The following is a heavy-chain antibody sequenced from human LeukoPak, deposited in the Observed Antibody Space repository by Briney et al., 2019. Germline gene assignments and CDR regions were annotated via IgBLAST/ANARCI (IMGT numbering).Heavy chain of an antibody. CDR2: VYYSGST. D-gene: IGHD2-2*01. CDR3: ARHLGPPADWFGP. CDR1: GGSINSITYY. V-gene: IGHV4-39*01. Sequence: SETLSLTCTASGGSINSITYYWGWIRQSPGKGLEWIGSVYYSGSTYYNSSLKSRVTISVDTSKNLFSLKLSSVTAADTAVYYCARHLGPPADWFGPWGQGTLVTVSS. J-gene: IGHJ5*02.